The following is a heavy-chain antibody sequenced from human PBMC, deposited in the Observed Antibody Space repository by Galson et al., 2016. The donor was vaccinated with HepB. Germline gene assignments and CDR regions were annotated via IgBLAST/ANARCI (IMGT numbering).Heavy chain of an antibody. CDR3: ARFRGITAAYYFDF. CDR1: GASIASSNW. D-gene: IGHD6-13*01. J-gene: IGHJ4*02. CDR2: IYYGGNT. V-gene: IGHV4-28*01. Sequence: ATLSLTCTVSGASIASSNWWGWIRQPPGKGLEWIGYIYYGGNTYYKPSLESRVTMSVDTSRNQFSLRLSSVTAVDTAVYYCARFRGITAAYYFDFWGQGIPVTVSS.